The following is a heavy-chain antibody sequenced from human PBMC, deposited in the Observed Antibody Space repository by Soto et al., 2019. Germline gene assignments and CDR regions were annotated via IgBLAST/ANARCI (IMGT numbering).Heavy chain of an antibody. V-gene: IGHV3-23*01. D-gene: IGHD6-13*01. CDR2: ISGSGDST. CDR3: ARRGPGTYFDY. CDR1: GFTFSSYA. J-gene: IGHJ4*02. Sequence: EVQLLESGGGLVQPGGSLRLSCAASGFTFSSYAMSWVRQAPGKGLEWVSVISGSGDSTYYADSVKGRFTISRDKSKNTLYLQMNSLRAEDTAVYYCARRGPGTYFDYWGQGTLVTVSS.